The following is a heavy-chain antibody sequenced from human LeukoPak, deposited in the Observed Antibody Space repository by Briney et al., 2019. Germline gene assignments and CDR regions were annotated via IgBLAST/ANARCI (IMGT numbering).Heavy chain of an antibody. CDR2: ISGNGGST. CDR3: AKDLDYYDSSGVDY. CDR1: GFTFDDYA. V-gene: IGHV3-43*02. Sequence: GGSLRLSCAASGFTFDDYAMHWVRQAPGKGLEWVSLISGNGGSTYYADSVKGRFTISRDNSKNSLYLQMNSLRTEDTALYYCAKDLDYYDSSGVDYWGQGTLVTVSS. D-gene: IGHD3-22*01. J-gene: IGHJ4*02.